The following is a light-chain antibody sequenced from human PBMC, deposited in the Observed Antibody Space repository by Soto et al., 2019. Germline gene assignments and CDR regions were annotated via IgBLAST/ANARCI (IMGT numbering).Light chain of an antibody. V-gene: IGKV1-5*03. Sequence: DIQMTQSPSTLSASVGDRVTITCRASQSISSWLAWYQQKPGEAPKLLIYKASSLESGVPSRFSGSGSGTEFTLTISSLQPEDFATYYCQQLNSYPITFGQGTRLEIK. CDR2: KAS. CDR1: QSISSW. J-gene: IGKJ5*01. CDR3: QQLNSYPIT.